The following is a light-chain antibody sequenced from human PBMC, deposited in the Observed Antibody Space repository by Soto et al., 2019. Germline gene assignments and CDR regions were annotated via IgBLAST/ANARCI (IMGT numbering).Light chain of an antibody. Sequence: DIQMTQSPSSVSASVGDRVTIACRASQGIYTWLAWYQQKPGKAPKLLIYAASNLQSGVPPRFSGGGSGTDFTLTISSVQPEEFATYFCQQADSFPLTFGGGTKVEIK. CDR2: AAS. V-gene: IGKV1-12*01. J-gene: IGKJ4*01. CDR1: QGIYTW. CDR3: QQADSFPLT.